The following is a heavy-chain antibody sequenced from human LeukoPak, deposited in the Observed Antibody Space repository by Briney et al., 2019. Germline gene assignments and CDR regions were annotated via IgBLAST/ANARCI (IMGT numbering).Heavy chain of an antibody. CDR1: GYTFTSYG. CDR2: INPNSGGT. J-gene: IGHJ4*02. D-gene: IGHD3-10*01. Sequence: ASVKVSCKASGYTFTSYGISWVRQAPGQGLEWMGWINPNSGGTNYAQKFQGRATMTRDTSISTAYMELSRLRSDDTAVYYCARSGLLWFGESASRGRRFFAYWGQGTLVIVSS. CDR3: ARSGLLWFGESASRGRRFFAY. V-gene: IGHV1-2*02.